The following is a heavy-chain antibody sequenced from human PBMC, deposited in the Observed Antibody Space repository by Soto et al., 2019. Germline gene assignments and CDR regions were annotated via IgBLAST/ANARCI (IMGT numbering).Heavy chain of an antibody. CDR2: INADNGNT. V-gene: IGHV1-3*05. J-gene: IGHJ4*02. CDR3: ARHGYVRRPFDY. CDR1: GYTFTIYA. D-gene: IGHD3-16*01. Sequence: QVQLVQSGAEEKKPGASVKVSCKASGYTFTIYAMHWVRQAAGQRPEWMGWINADNGNTKYSQKFQGRVTITRDTSASTAYMELSSLRSEDTVVYYCARHGYVRRPFDYWGQGTLVTVSS.